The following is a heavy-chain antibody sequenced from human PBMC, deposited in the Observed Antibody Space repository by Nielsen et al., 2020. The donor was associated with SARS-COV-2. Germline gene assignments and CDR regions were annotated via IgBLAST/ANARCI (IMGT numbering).Heavy chain of an antibody. J-gene: IGHJ4*02. CDR2: ISYDGSNK. Sequence: GESLKISCAASGFTFDDYAMHWVRQAPGKGLEWVAVISYDGSNKYYADSVKGRFTISRDNSKNTLYLHMTSLRADDTAVYFCTRESLRSGMSRYSFDSWGQGTLLTVSS. V-gene: IGHV3-30-3*01. CDR3: TRESLRSGMSRYSFDS. D-gene: IGHD3-16*01. CDR1: GFTFDDYA.